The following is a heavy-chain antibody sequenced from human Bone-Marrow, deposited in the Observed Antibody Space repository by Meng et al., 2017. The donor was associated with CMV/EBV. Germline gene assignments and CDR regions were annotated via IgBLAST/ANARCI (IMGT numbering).Heavy chain of an antibody. CDR3: ARDRLYDLPYGMDV. CDR2: IIPYLDEP. D-gene: IGHD3-16*02. J-gene: IGHJ6*02. CDR1: GGTSNTYT. Sequence: SVKVSCKASGGTSNTYTFNWVRQAPGRGLEWMGGIIPYLDEPNYAQTFQGRVTITSDRSTAAYMELSSLRSEDTAVYYCARDRLYDLPYGMDVWGQGTTVTVSS. V-gene: IGHV1-69*10.